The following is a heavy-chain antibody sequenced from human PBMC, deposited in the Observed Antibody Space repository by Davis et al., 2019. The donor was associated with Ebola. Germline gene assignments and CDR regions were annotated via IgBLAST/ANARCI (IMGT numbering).Heavy chain of an antibody. CDR3: AKDIGASRFWVIDV. J-gene: IGHJ2*01. CDR2: ISWNSGSI. CDR1: GFTFDDYA. V-gene: IGHV3-9*01. D-gene: IGHD3-10*01. Sequence: PGGSLRLSCAASGFTFDDYAMHWVRQAPGKGLEWVSGISWNSGSIGYADSVKGRFTISRDNAKKSLYLQMSSLKPEDTALYYCAKDIGASRFWVIDVWGRGTLVTVSS.